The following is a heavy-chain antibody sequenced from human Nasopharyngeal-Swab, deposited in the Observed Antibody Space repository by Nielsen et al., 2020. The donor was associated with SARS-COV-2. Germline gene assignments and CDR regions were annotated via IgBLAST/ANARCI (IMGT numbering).Heavy chain of an antibody. J-gene: IGHJ6*02. D-gene: IGHD6-19*01. V-gene: IGHV1-69*01. Sequence: KVSCKASGGTFSSYAISWVRQAPGQGLEWMGGIIPIFGTANYAQKFQGRVTITADESTSTAYMELSSLRSEDTAVYYCARPIAVAGRRVDYYYGMDVWGQGTTVTVSS. CDR2: IIPIFGTA. CDR3: ARPIAVAGRRVDYYYGMDV. CDR1: GGTFSSYA.